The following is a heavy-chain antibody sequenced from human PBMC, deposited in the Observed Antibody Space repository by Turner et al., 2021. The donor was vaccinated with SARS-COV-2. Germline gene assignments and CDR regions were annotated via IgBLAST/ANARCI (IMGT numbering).Heavy chain of an antibody. CDR3: ARAKFRGLISWFDP. CDR1: GFTFSNYD. Sequence: EVQLVESGGGLVQPGGSLRPPCAASGFTFSNYDMHWVRQATGKGLEWVSGVGTAGDTYYPGSVKGRFTISRENGKNSLYLQMNSLRAGDTAVYYCARAKFRGLISWFDPWGQGTLVTVSS. CDR2: VGTAGDT. D-gene: IGHD3-10*01. V-gene: IGHV3-13*04. J-gene: IGHJ5*02.